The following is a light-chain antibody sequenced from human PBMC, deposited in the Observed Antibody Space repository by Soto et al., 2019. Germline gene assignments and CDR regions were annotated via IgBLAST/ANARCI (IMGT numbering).Light chain of an antibody. J-gene: IGKJ3*01. CDR1: QSVSSSY. V-gene: IGKV3-20*01. CDR3: KQFGGPHPLT. CDR2: GAS. Sequence: EIVLTKSPGTLSLSPGERATLSCRASQSVSSSYLAWYQQKPGQAPRLIIYGASSRATGIPDRFSGSGSGTDVTLTIIRLDPEDIAVYYWKQFGGPHPLTCGPGPKLHIK.